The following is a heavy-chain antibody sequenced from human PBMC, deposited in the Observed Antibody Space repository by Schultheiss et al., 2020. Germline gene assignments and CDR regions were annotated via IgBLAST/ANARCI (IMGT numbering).Heavy chain of an antibody. Sequence: ASVKVSCKASGYTFTSYDINWVRQATGQGLEWMGWMNPNSGNTGYAQKFQGRVTMTRNTSISTAYMELSSLRSEDTAVYYCARMYGDYGFYYYYGMDVWGKGTTVTVSS. CDR3: ARMYGDYGFYYYYGMDV. CDR2: MNPNSGNT. CDR1: GYTFTSYD. D-gene: IGHD4-17*01. J-gene: IGHJ6*04. V-gene: IGHV1-8*01.